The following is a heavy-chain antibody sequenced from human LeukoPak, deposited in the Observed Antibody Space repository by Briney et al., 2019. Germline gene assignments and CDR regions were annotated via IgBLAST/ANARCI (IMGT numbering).Heavy chain of an antibody. J-gene: IGHJ6*02. Sequence: SVKVSCKASGYTFTSYYMHWVRQAPGQGLEWMGGIIPFFGTPSYAQKFHGRVTITADESTNTAYMEVSSLRSEDTALYYCARYKVPPHQDSSMVPGVYYYYGMDVWGLGTTVTVSS. V-gene: IGHV1-69*13. D-gene: IGHD3-10*01. CDR2: IIPFFGTP. CDR1: GYTFTSYY. CDR3: ARYKVPPHQDSSMVPGVYYYYGMDV.